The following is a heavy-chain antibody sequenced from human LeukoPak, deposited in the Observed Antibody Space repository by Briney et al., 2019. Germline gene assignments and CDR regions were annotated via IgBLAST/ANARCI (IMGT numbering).Heavy chain of an antibody. CDR1: GGSISSGDYY. J-gene: IGHJ3*02. D-gene: IGHD3-10*01. Sequence: PSQTLSLTCTVSGGSISSGDYYWSWIRQPPGKGLEWIGYIYYSGSTYYNPSLKSRVTISVDTSKNQFSLKLSSVTAADTAVYYCARGLWFFRYMEHGAFDIWGQGTMVTVSS. CDR3: ARGLWFFRYMEHGAFDI. V-gene: IGHV4-30-4*01. CDR2: IYYSGST.